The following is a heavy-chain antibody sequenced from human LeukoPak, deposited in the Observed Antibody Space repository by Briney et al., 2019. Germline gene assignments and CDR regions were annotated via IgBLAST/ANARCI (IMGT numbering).Heavy chain of an antibody. V-gene: IGHV1-2*02. CDR2: INPNSGGT. CDR1: GYTFTTYA. J-gene: IGHJ4*02. CDR3: ARAPTVTISYFDY. D-gene: IGHD4-17*01. Sequence: KPGASVKVSCKTSGYTFTTYAISWVRQAPGQGLECMGWINPNSGGTNYAQKFQGRVTMTRDTSISTAYMELSRLRSDDTAVYYCARAPTVTISYFDYWGQGTLVTVSS.